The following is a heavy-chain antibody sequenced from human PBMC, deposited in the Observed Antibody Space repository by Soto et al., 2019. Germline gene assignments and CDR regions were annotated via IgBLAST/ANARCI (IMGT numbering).Heavy chain of an antibody. CDR3: ARALVTMILMLNLLQSDFDS. CDR2: INHSGST. Sequence: SETLSLTCAVYGGSFSGYYWSWIRQPPGKGLEWIGEINHSGSTKYNPSLKSRVTISVDTSKNQFSLRLSSVTAADTAVYYCARALVTMILMLNLLQSDFDSWGQGILVNV. D-gene: IGHD3-22*01. V-gene: IGHV4-34*01. CDR1: GGSFSGYY. J-gene: IGHJ4*02.